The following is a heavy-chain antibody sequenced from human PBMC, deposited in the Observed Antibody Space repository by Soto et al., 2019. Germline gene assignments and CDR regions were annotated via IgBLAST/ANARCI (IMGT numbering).Heavy chain of an antibody. D-gene: IGHD4-4*01. V-gene: IGHV4-39*01. CDR3: ARAVTTSFRDYYYYYGMDV. CDR1: GGSISSDSSY. CDR2: IYYSGST. Sequence: SETLSLTCTVSGGSISSDSSYWGWIRQPPGKGLEWIANIYYSGSTYYNPSLKSRVTISLDTSKNQFSLKLSSVTAADTAVYYCARAVTTSFRDYYYYYGMDVWGQGTTVTVSS. J-gene: IGHJ6*02.